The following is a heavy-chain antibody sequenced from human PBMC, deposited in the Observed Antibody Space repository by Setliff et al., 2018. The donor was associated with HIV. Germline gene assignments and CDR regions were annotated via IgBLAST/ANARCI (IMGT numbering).Heavy chain of an antibody. J-gene: IGHJ5*02. CDR3: ARRTYGSGRSDP. Sequence: PSETLSLTCTVSGGSISSGSYYWSWIRQPAGEGLEWIGQIHTTGTTNCNPSLESRVTISVDTSKNQFSLQLSPVTAADTAVYYCARRTYGSGRSDPWGQGTLVTVSS. CDR1: GGSISSGSYY. D-gene: IGHD6-19*01. CDR2: IHTTGTT. V-gene: IGHV4-61*09.